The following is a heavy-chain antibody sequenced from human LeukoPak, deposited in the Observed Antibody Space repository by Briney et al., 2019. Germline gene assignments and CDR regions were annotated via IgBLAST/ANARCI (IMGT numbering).Heavy chain of an antibody. CDR1: GGSISSYY. Sequence: SETLSLTCTVSGGSISSYYWSWIRQPPGKGLEWIGYIYYSGSTNYNPSLKSRVTISVDTSKNQFSLKLSSVTAADTAVYYCASARAVTAVFFDYWGQGTLVTVSS. J-gene: IGHJ4*02. V-gene: IGHV4-59*01. CDR3: ASARAVTAVFFDY. CDR2: IYYSGST. D-gene: IGHD2-21*02.